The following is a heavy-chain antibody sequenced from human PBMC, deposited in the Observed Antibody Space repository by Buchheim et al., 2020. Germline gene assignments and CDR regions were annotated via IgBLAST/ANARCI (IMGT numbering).Heavy chain of an antibody. CDR2: ICCDGNTM. J-gene: IGHJ4*02. Sequence: EVQLVESGGGFVQPGGSLRLSCAVSVFTFRNSNLNWVRQAPGKGLEWISYICCDGNTMFYADSVKGRFTISRDNAENSLYLQMNSLRADDTAGYSCEAGGYLGQGT. CDR1: VFTFRNSN. D-gene: IGHD1-26*01. V-gene: IGHV3-48*01. CDR3: EAGGY.